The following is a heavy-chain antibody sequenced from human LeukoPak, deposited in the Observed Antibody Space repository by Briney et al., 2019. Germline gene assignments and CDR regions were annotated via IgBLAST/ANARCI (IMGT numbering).Heavy chain of an antibody. CDR1: GGSISTYY. D-gene: IGHD5-18*01. CDR3: ARQGYSYGPADY. CDR2: IYYTGST. J-gene: IGHJ4*02. V-gene: IGHV4-59*08. Sequence: SETLSLTCTVSGGSISTYYWYWIRQAPGKGMEWIGSIYYTGSTSYSPSLKSRVTISVDTSKSQFSLEVRSVTAADTAVYYCARQGYSYGPADYWGQGTLVTVSS.